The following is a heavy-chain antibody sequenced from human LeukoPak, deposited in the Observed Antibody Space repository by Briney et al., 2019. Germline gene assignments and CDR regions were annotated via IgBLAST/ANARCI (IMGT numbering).Heavy chain of an antibody. D-gene: IGHD5-24*01. CDR3: ARDSRDLRAEFDY. Sequence: GGSLRLPCAASGFTFSSYAMHWVRQAPGKGLEWVAVISYDGSNKYYADSVKGRFTISRDNSKNTLYLQMNSLRAEDTAVYYCARDSRDLRAEFDYGGQGTLVTVSS. CDR2: ISYDGSNK. CDR1: GFTFSSYA. J-gene: IGHJ4*02. V-gene: IGHV3-30-3*01.